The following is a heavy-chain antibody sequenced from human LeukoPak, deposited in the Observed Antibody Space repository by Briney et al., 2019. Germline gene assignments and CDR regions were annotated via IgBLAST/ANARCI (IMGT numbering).Heavy chain of an antibody. CDR1: GFTFSSYA. CDR2: ISGSGGST. CDR3: VEEGTVTGSPFDY. V-gene: IGHV3-23*01. Sequence: GGSLRLSCAASGFTFSSYAMSWVRQARGKWLEWVSAISGSGGSTYYADSVKGRFTISRDNSKNTLYLQMNSLRAEDTAVYYCVEEGTVTGSPFDYWGQGTLVTVSS. J-gene: IGHJ4*02. D-gene: IGHD3-9*01.